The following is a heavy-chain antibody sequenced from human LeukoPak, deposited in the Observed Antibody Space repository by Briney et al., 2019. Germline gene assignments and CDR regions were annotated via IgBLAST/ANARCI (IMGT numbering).Heavy chain of an antibody. V-gene: IGHV4-39*01. CDR2: IYYSGST. Sequence: ASETLSLTCTVSGGSISSSSYYWGWIRQPPGKGLEWIGSIYYSGSTYYSPSLKSRVTISVDTSKNQFSLKLSSVIAADTAVYYCARGFGWTIPGTTFDYWGQGTLVTVSS. J-gene: IGHJ4*02. CDR3: ARGFGWTIPGTTFDY. CDR1: GGSISSSSYY. D-gene: IGHD1-7*01.